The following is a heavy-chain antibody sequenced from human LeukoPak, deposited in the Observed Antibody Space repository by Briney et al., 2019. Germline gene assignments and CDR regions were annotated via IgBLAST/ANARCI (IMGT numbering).Heavy chain of an antibody. J-gene: IGHJ4*02. Sequence: PGGSLRLSCAASGFSFSSFSINWVRQAPGKGLEWVSIINSDVSTYYADSVKDRFTIYRDNYKSTVFLQMNSLRDEDTAIYYCAKGGSYGRPDYWGQGILVTVSS. V-gene: IGHV3-23*01. CDR3: AKGGSYGRPDY. D-gene: IGHD5-18*01. CDR1: GFSFSSFS. CDR2: IINSDVST.